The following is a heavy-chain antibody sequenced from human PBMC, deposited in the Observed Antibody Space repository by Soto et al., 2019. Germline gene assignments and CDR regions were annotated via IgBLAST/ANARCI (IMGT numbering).Heavy chain of an antibody. CDR1: GGSISSVDYY. J-gene: IGHJ4*02. D-gene: IGHD6-13*01. Sequence: PSETLSLTCTVSGGSISSVDYYWSWIRQPPGKGLEWIGYIYYSGSTYYNPSLKSRVTISVDTSKNQFSLKLSSVTAADTAVYYCARENVAAAANYFDYWGQGPLVTVSS. CDR2: IYYSGST. CDR3: ARENVAAAANYFDY. V-gene: IGHV4-30-4*01.